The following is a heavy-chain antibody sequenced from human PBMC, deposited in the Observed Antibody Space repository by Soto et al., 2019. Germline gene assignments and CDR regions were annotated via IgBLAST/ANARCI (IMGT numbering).Heavy chain of an antibody. J-gene: IGHJ4*02. CDR3: AKVGYSYGDPPNYFDY. CDR2: ISGSGGST. CDR1: GFTFSSYA. Sequence: QPGGSLRLSCAASGFTFSSYAMSWVRQAPGKGLEWVSAISGSGGSTYYADSVKGRFTISRDNSKNTLYLQMNSLRAEDTAVCYCAKVGYSYGDPPNYFDYWGQGTLVTVSS. D-gene: IGHD5-18*01. V-gene: IGHV3-23*01.